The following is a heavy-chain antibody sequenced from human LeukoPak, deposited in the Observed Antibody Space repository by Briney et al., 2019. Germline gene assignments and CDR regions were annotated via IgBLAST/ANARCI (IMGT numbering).Heavy chain of an antibody. CDR2: ISSSGSTI. J-gene: IGHJ4*02. CDR3: ARARGLSGYDDFDY. D-gene: IGHD5-12*01. V-gene: IGHV3-48*03. Sequence: QTGGSLRLSCAASGFTFSSYEMNWVRQAPGKGLEWVSYISSSGSTIYYADSVKGRFTISRDNAKNSLYLQMNSLRAEDTAVYYCARARGLSGYDDFDYWGQGTLVTVSS. CDR1: GFTFSSYE.